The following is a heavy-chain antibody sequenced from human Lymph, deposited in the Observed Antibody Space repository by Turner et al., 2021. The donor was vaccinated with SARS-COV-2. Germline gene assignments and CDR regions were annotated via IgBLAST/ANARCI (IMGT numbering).Heavy chain of an antibody. J-gene: IGHJ5*02. CDR2: IYYRGRT. D-gene: IGHD2-21*02. Sequence: QVQLQESGPRLVKPLETLSLTFTVSGGSMNSNYWSWIRQPPGKRLAWIGYIYYRGRTNYNPSLESRVTISVDTSRNQFSLNLTSVTAADTAIYYCARETVNNWVDPWGQGTLVTVSS. CDR3: ARETVNNWVDP. V-gene: IGHV4-59*01. CDR1: GGSMNSNY.